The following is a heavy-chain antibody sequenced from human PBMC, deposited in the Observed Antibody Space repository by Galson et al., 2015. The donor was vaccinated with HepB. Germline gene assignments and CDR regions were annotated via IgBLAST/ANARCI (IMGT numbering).Heavy chain of an antibody. CDR3: ASSAAARYYFDY. Sequence: SVKVSCKASGGTFSSYAISWVRQAPGQGLEWMGGIIPIFGTANYAQKFQGRVTITADESTSTAYMELSSLRSEDTAVYYCASSAAARYYFDYWGQGTLVTVSS. CDR1: GGTFSSYA. D-gene: IGHD6-13*01. V-gene: IGHV1-69*13. J-gene: IGHJ4*02. CDR2: IIPIFGTA.